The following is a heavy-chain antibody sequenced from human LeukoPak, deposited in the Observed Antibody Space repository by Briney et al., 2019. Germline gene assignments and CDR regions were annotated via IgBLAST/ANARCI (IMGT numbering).Heavy chain of an antibody. D-gene: IGHD3-22*01. CDR2: IKKDGSEN. Sequence: LPGGSLRLSCAASGFSFSSYWMSWVRQPPGKGLEWVANIKKDGSENYNAASVKGRLTISRDNAKNSLYLQMNSLRAEDTAVYYCARDTMIAPAYFDYWGQGTLVTVSS. CDR3: ARDTMIAPAYFDY. CDR1: GFSFSSYW. V-gene: IGHV3-7*01. J-gene: IGHJ4*02.